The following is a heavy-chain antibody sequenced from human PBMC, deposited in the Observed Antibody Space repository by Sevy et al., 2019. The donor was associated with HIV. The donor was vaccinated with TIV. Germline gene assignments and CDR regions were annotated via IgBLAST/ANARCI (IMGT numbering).Heavy chain of an antibody. V-gene: IGHV3-48*02. D-gene: IGHD2-15*01. J-gene: IGHJ6*02. CDR2: ISGSSGTI. Sequence: GGSLRLSCAASGFTFSIYSMNWVRQAPGKGLEWISYISGSSGTINYADSVKGRFTVSRDNAKNSLYLQMNSLRDEDTAVYYCARGLHIGVGAMDVWGQRTTVTVSS. CDR1: GFTFSIYS. CDR3: ARGLHIGVGAMDV.